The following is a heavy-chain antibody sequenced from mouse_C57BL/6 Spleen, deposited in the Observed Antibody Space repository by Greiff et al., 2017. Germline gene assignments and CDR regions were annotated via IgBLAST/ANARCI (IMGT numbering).Heavy chain of an antibody. D-gene: IGHD1-1*01. CDR1: GYAFSSSW. CDR2: IYPGDGDT. CDR3: ARWGYTVVASDWYFDV. J-gene: IGHJ1*03. Sequence: QVQLKESGPELVKPGASVKISCKASGYAFSSSWLNWVKQRPGKGLEGIGRIYPGDGDTNYNGKFKGKATLTADKSSSTAYMQLSSLTSEDSAVYFCARWGYTVVASDWYFDVWGTGTTVTVSS. V-gene: IGHV1-82*01.